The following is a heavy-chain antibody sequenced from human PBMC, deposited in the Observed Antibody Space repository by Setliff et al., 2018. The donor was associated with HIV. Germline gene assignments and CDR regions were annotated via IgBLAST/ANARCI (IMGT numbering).Heavy chain of an antibody. V-gene: IGHV4-59*02. CDR2: VRQGGAT. CDR3: AREDPNTYRPFDY. Sequence: SETLALTCNVSHSSVSEYYWSWIRQSPGKGLEWIGYVRQGGATKYNPAFQSRVTISLETSKNQVFLSLASVTAADTAVYFCAREDPNTYRPFDYWGQGSQVTVSS. CDR1: HSSVSEYY. J-gene: IGHJ4*03.